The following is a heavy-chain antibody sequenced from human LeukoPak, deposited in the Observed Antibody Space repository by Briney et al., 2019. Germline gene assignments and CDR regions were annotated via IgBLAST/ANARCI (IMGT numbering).Heavy chain of an antibody. V-gene: IGHV1-69*13. CDR3: ARKIAAAPDAFDI. D-gene: IGHD6-13*01. Sequence: GASVKVSCKASGGTFSNYAISWVRQAPGQGLEWVGGIIPIFGTANYAQKFQGRVTITADESTSTAYMELSSLRSEDTAVYYCARKIAAAPDAFDIWGQGTMVTVSS. CDR1: GGTFSNYA. CDR2: IIPIFGTA. J-gene: IGHJ3*02.